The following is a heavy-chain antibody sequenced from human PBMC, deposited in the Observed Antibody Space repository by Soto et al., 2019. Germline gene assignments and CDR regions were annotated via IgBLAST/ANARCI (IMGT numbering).Heavy chain of an antibody. CDR1: GFTFSSYS. Sequence: EVQLVESGGGLVKPGGSLRLSCAASGFTFSSYSMNWVRQAPGKGLEWVSSISSSSGYIYYADSVKGRFTISRDNAKNSLYLQMNRLRAEDTAVYYCARTHDYGEPLHSRGYYFDYWGQGTLVTVSS. J-gene: IGHJ4*02. CDR3: ARTHDYGEPLHSRGYYFDY. D-gene: IGHD4-17*01. CDR2: ISSSSGYI. V-gene: IGHV3-21*01.